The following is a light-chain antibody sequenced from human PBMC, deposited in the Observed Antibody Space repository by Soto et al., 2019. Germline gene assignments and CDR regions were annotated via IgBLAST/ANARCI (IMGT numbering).Light chain of an antibody. CDR2: GAS. CDR3: QQYGSSPLIT. CDR1: QSVSNNY. Sequence: IVLTQSPGTLSLSPWERATLSCRASQSVSNNYLAWYQQKPGQAPRLLIYGASSRATGIPDRFSGSGSGTDFTLTISRLEPEDFAVYYCQQYGSSPLITFGQGTRLEIK. J-gene: IGKJ5*01. V-gene: IGKV3-20*01.